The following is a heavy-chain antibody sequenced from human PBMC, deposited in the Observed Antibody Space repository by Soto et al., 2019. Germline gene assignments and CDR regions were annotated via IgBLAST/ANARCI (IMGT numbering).Heavy chain of an antibody. Sequence: PGGSLRLSCAAPGFTFSSYGMHWVRQAPGKGLEWVAVISYDGSNKYYADSVKGRFTISRDNSKNTLYLQMNSLRAEDTAVYYCAKDSYCGGHCITHYYYYGMDVWGQGTKVTVYS. CDR2: ISYDGSNK. CDR3: AKDSYCGGHCITHYYYYGMDV. D-gene: IGHD2-21*02. CDR1: GFTFSSYG. V-gene: IGHV3-30*18. J-gene: IGHJ6*02.